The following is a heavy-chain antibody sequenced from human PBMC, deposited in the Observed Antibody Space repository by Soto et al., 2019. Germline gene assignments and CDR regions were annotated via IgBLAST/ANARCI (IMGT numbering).Heavy chain of an antibody. CDR1: GFTFSSYA. D-gene: IGHD6-19*01. J-gene: IGHJ3*02. CDR3: ARATSGWYKDAFDI. CDR2: ISYDGSYK. V-gene: IGHV3-30-3*01. Sequence: QVQLVESGGGVVQPGRSLRLSCAASGFTFSSYAIHWVRQAPGKGLEWVAVISYDGSYKYYADSVKVRFTISRDNSKNTLYLQMNSLRPEDTAVYYCARATSGWYKDAFDIWGQGTMVSVSS.